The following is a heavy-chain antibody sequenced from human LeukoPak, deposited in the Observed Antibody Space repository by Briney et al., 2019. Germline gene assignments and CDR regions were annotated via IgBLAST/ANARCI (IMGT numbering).Heavy chain of an antibody. D-gene: IGHD3-3*01. CDR2: FDPEDGET. Sequence: ASVKVSCKVSGYTLTELSMHWVRQAPGKGLEWMGGFDPEDGETIYAQKFQGRVTMTEDTSASTAYMELSSLRSEDTAVYYCARGTPIPPYYDFWSGYYTGMDYWGQGTLVTVSS. J-gene: IGHJ4*02. CDR3: ARGTPIPPYYDFWSGYYTGMDY. V-gene: IGHV1-24*01. CDR1: GYTLTELS.